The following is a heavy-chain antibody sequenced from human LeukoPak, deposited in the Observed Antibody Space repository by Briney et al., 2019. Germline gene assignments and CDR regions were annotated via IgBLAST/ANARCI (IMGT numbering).Heavy chain of an antibody. D-gene: IGHD6-6*01. Sequence: SETLSLTCTVSGGSISSGDYYWSWIRQPPGKGLEWIGYIYYSGSTYYNPSLKSRVTISVDTSKNQFSLKLSSVTAADTAVYYCARGGQLAYSKYYFDYWGQGTLVTVSS. CDR2: IYYSGST. CDR3: ARGGQLAYSKYYFDY. CDR1: GGSISSGDYY. V-gene: IGHV4-30-4*08. J-gene: IGHJ4*02.